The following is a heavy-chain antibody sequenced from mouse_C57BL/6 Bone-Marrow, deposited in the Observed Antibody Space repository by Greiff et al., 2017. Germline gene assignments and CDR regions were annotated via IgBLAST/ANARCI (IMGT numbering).Heavy chain of an antibody. J-gene: IGHJ4*01. V-gene: IGHV7-4*01. CDR3: VKAVYDYDDAMDY. CDR2: IRNKANGYPT. CDR1: GFTFTDYY. D-gene: IGHD2-4*01. Sequence: EVQLVESGGGLVQPGASLRLSCAASGFTFTDYYMSWGRQPPGKAPEWLALIRNKANGYPTEYTASVKGRITIPRDNSQNILYLQMNTLRAEDSATYYCVKAVYDYDDAMDYWGQGTSGTVSS.